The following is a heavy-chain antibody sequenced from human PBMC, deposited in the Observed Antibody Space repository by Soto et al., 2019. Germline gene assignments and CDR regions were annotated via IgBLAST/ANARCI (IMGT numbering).Heavy chain of an antibody. CDR2: VSANNGHT. J-gene: IGHJ6*02. D-gene: IGHD1-1*01. Sequence: ASVKVSCKASGFTFSNYGLNWVRQAPGQGLEWMGWVSANNGHTNYAQNLQGRVSMTTDTSTSTAYMELRGLRFDDTAVYYCAGETESVTAKLAYYYYAMDAWGQGTTATVSS. CDR1: GFTFSNYG. CDR3: AGETESVTAKLAYYYYAMDA. V-gene: IGHV1-18*01.